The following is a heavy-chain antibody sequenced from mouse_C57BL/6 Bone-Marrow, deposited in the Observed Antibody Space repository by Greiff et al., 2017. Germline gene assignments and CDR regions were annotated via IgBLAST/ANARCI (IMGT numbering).Heavy chain of an antibody. D-gene: IGHD1-1*01. CDR3: ARRATTVVASFDY. J-gene: IGHJ2*01. V-gene: IGHV1-19*01. CDR1: GYTFTDYY. Sequence: EVQLQQSGPVLVKPGASVKMSCKASGYTFTDYYMNWVKQSHGKSLEWIGVINPYNGGTSYNQKFKGKATLTVDKSSSTAYMELNSLTSEDSAVYYCARRATTVVASFDYWGQGTTLTVSS. CDR2: INPYNGGT.